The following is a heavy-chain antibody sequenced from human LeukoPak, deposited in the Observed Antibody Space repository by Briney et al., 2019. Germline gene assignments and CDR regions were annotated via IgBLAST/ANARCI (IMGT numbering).Heavy chain of an antibody. CDR1: GFTFSSYS. CDR3: ARAAMVRGVDYFDY. V-gene: IGHV3-23*01. J-gene: IGHJ4*02. Sequence: GGSLRLSCAASGFTFSSYSMSWVRQAPGKGLEWVSVISGSGGSTYYADSVKGRFTISRDNSKSSLYLQMNSLRAEDTAVYYCARAAMVRGVDYFDYWGQGTLVTVSS. CDR2: ISGSGGST. D-gene: IGHD3-10*01.